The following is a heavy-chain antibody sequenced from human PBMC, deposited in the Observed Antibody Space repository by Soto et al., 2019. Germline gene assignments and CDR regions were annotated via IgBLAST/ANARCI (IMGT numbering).Heavy chain of an antibody. V-gene: IGHV4-39*01. CDR3: ARLPGQWLAGNGVLN. Sequence: QLQLQESGPGLVKPSETLSLTCTVSGGSISSSSYYWGWIRQPPGKGLEWIGSIYYSGSTYYDPSLKSRVTISVDTSKNQFSLKLSSVTAADTAVYYCARLPGQWLAGNGVLNWGQGTLVTVSS. D-gene: IGHD6-19*01. J-gene: IGHJ4*02. CDR2: IYYSGST. CDR1: GGSISSSSYY.